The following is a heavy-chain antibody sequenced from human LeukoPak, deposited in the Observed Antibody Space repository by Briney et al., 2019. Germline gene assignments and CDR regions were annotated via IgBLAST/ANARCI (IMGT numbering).Heavy chain of an antibody. Sequence: WVSRINSDGTSTNYADSVKGRFTISRDNAKNTLYLQMNSLRAEDTAVYYCARDRAPDDAFDIWGQGTMVTVSS. CDR2: INSDGTST. V-gene: IGHV3-74*01. CDR3: ARDRAPDDAFDI. J-gene: IGHJ3*02.